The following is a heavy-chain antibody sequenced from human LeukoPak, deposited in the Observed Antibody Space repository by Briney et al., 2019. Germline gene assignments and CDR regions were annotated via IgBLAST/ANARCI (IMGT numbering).Heavy chain of an antibody. D-gene: IGHD6-6*01. CDR2: IHTSGNS. CDR1: GGSISTYY. J-gene: IGHJ4*02. Sequence: SETLSLTCTVSGGSISTYYWSWIRQPAGKGLEWIGRIHTSGNSDYNPSLKSRVTMSVDTSKNQFSLKVRSVTAADTAVYYCAREGAATARPFVSNDYWGQGTLVTVSS. V-gene: IGHV4-4*07. CDR3: AREGAATARPFVSNDY.